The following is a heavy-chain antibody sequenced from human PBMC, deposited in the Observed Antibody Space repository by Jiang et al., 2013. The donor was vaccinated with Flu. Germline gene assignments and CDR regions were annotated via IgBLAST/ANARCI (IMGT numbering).Heavy chain of an antibody. CDR2: INPIFGAG. Sequence: SGAEVKKPGSSVKVSCKASGGTYSSYAITWVRQAPGQGLEWMGGINPIFGAGKSAQQFQGRVTITADESTNTAYMELSRLRSEDTAVYYCASPLAYCGGDCYWDDAFDIWGQGTMLIVSS. V-gene: IGHV1-69*01. J-gene: IGHJ3*02. D-gene: IGHD2-21*02. CDR1: GGTYSSYA. CDR3: ASPLAYCGGDCYWDDAFDI.